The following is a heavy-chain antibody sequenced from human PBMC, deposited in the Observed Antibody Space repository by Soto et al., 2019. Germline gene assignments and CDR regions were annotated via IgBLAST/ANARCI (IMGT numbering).Heavy chain of an antibody. Sequence: EVQLWESGGGLVQPGGSLRLSCAASGFPFSTYAMSGVRQDPGRGLERDSVISGSGSNTYYGTSVEYRFTLSRDDSQNTLYLQMNRLRAEDTSVYYYAKEPYPNGFWGALNTWSQRTTVTVSS. J-gene: IGHJ3*02. D-gene: IGHD7-27*01. V-gene: IGHV3-23*01. CDR2: ISGSGSNT. CDR3: AKEPYPNGFWGALNT. CDR1: GFPFSTYA.